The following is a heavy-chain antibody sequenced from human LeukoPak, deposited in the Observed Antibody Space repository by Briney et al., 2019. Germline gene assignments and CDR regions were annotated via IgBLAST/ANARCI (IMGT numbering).Heavy chain of an antibody. CDR3: ARDHYYYDSSGYYHPFDY. J-gene: IGHJ4*02. CDR2: MYTSGTT. CDR1: GGSISSGSYY. V-gene: IGHV4-61*02. D-gene: IGHD3-22*01. Sequence: SETLSLTCTVSGGSISSGSYYWSWIRQPAGKGLEWIGRMYTSGTTNYNPSLKSRVTISVDTSKNQFSLKLSSVTAADTAVYYCARDHYYYDSSGYYHPFDYWGQGTLVTVSS.